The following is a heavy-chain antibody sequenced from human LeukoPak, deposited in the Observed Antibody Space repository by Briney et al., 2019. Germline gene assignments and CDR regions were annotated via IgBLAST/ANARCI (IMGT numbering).Heavy chain of an antibody. CDR2: VNPNSGGT. CDR1: GYTFTGYY. CDR3: ALVVVAAGALDY. D-gene: IGHD2-15*01. J-gene: IGHJ4*02. V-gene: IGHV1-2*02. Sequence: ASAKVSCKASGYTFTGYYMHWVRQAPGQRLEWMGWVNPNSGGTNYAQKFQGRVSMTRDTLIRTAYMEMSRVRSDDTAVYYCALVVVAAGALDYWGQGTLVTVSS.